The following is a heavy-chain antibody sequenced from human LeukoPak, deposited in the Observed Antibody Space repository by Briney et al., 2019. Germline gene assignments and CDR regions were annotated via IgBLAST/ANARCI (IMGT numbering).Heavy chain of an antibody. J-gene: IGHJ4*02. Sequence: GGSLRLPCAASGFTFSSYSMNWVRQAPGKGLEWVSSISSSSSYIYYADSVKGRSTISRDNAKNSLYLQMNSLRAEDTAVYYCARGVAAAGTFDYWGQGTLVTVSS. V-gene: IGHV3-21*01. CDR3: ARGVAAAGTFDY. CDR1: GFTFSSYS. D-gene: IGHD6-13*01. CDR2: ISSSSSYI.